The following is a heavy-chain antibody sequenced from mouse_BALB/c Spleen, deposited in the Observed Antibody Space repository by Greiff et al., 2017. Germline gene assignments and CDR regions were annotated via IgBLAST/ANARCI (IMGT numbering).Heavy chain of an antibody. CDR2: IWGDGST. Sequence: QVQLKESGPGLVAPSQSLSITCTVSGFSLTGYGVNWVRQPPGKGLEWLGMIWGDGSTDYNSALKSRLSISKDNSKSQVFLKMNSLQTDDTARYYCARDQPLDYYAMDYWGQGTSVTVSS. J-gene: IGHJ4*01. CDR3: ARDQPLDYYAMDY. D-gene: IGHD1-2*01. V-gene: IGHV2-6-7*01. CDR1: GFSLTGYG.